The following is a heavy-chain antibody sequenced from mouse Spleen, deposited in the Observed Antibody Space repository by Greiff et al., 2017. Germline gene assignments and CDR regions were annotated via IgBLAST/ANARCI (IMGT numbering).Heavy chain of an antibody. CDR2: ISSGSSTI. CDR3: AREGDYYERFAY. J-gene: IGHJ3*01. CDR1: GFTFSDYG. V-gene: IGHV5-17*01. D-gene: IGHD2-4*01. Sequence: DVKLVESGGGLVKPGGSLKLSCAASGFTFSDYGMHWVRQAPEKGLEWVAYISSGSSTIYYADTVKGRFTISRDNAKNTLFLQMTSLRSEDTAMYYCAREGDYYERFAYWGQGTLVTVSA.